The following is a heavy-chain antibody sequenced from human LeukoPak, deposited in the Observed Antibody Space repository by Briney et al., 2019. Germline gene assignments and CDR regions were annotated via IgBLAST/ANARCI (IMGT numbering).Heavy chain of an antibody. V-gene: IGHV3-11*04. CDR1: GFTFSDYY. Sequence: GGSLRLSCAASGFTFSDYYMSWIRQAPGKGLEWVSYISSHGSTIYYADSVKGRFTISRDNAKNSLYLQMNSLRAEDTAVYYCARVASASITIFGVTRGASDIWGQGTMVTVSS. CDR3: ARVASASITIFGVTRGASDI. J-gene: IGHJ3*02. D-gene: IGHD3-3*01. CDR2: ISSHGSTI.